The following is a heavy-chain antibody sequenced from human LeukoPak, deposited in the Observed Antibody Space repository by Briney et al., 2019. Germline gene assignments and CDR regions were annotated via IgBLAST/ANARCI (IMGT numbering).Heavy chain of an antibody. CDR1: GFTFSSYR. CDR2: ISYDGRNK. J-gene: IGHJ6*01. Sequence: GVSLRLSCAASGFTFSSYRMRWARQAPGKGLEWLGVISYDGRNKYYADSVKGRFTISRDNSKNTLYMQMNSLRAEDTAVYYSAKATSCNIGGVCYYYGMDVCGQRATVTVSS. CDR3: AKATSCNIGGVCYYYGMDV. V-gene: IGHV3-30*18. D-gene: IGHD2-2*02.